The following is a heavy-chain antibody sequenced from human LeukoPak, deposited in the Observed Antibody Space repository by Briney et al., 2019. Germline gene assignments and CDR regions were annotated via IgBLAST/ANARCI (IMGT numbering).Heavy chain of an antibody. CDR2: IYYSGST. J-gene: IGHJ6*02. Sequence: SETLSLTCTVSGDSISSGDNYWSWIRQPPGKGLEWIGYIYYSGSTYYNPSLKSRVTISSDTSKNQFSLKLSSVTAADTAVYYCAGDGDSGMDVWGQGTTVTVSS. CDR3: AGDGDSGMDV. V-gene: IGHV4-30-4*02. D-gene: IGHD3-10*01. CDR1: GDSISSGDNY.